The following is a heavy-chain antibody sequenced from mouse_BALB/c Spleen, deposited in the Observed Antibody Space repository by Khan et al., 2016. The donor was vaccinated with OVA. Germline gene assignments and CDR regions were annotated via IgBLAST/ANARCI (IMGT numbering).Heavy chain of an antibody. D-gene: IGHD2-14*01. Sequence: VQLQQSGPDLVKPGASVKISCKASGYSFTLYYMSWVKQSHGKSLEWIGRVNPNTDNINYNQEFKGKAILTVDKSSNTAYMELRSLTSEDYAVCFCARGYDFFASWGQGTLVTVSA. CDR2: VNPNTDNI. CDR3: ARGYDFFAS. J-gene: IGHJ3*01. CDR1: GYSFTLYY. V-gene: IGHV1-26*01.